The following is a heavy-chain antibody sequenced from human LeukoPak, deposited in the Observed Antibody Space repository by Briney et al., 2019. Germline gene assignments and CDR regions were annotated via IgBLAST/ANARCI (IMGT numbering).Heavy chain of an antibody. CDR1: GFTYRSYK. D-gene: IGHD4-23*01. J-gene: IGHJ4*02. CDR3: VGERGNAASYDY. V-gene: IGHV3-30-3*01. CDR2: TSFDGNTK. Sequence: PGRSLSLSCAASGFTYRSYKMHWVRQAPGKGLEWVAITSFDGNTKFYADSVKGRFTISRDNSKSTLSLQMNSLRVEDTAIYYCVGERGNAASYDYWGQGTLVTVSS.